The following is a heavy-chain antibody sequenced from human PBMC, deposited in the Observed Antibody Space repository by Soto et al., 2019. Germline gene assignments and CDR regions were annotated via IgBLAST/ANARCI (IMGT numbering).Heavy chain of an antibody. Sequence: LSLTCTVSGGSISSGGYYWSWIRQHPGKGLEWIGYIYYSGSTYYNPSLKCRVTISVDTSKNQFSLKLSSVTAADTAVYYCARDPSTVTTSLGGMDVWGQGTTVTVSS. CDR1: GGSISSGGYY. CDR3: ARDPSTVTTSLGGMDV. CDR2: IYYSGST. V-gene: IGHV4-31*03. J-gene: IGHJ6*02. D-gene: IGHD4-17*01.